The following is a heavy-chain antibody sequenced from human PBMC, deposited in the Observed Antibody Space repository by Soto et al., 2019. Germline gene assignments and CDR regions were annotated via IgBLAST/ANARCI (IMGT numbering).Heavy chain of an antibody. Sequence: SETLSLTCTVSGGSISSYYWSWIRQPPGKGLEWIGYIYYSGSTNYNPSLKSRVTISVDTSKNQFSLKLSSVTAADTAMYYCARGRIFYGMDVWGQGTTVTVSS. J-gene: IGHJ6*02. CDR3: ARGRIFYGMDV. V-gene: IGHV4-59*01. CDR1: GGSISSYY. D-gene: IGHD2-15*01. CDR2: IYYSGST.